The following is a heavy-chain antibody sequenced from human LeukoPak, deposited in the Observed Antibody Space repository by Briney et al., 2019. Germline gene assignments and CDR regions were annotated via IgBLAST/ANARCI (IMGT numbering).Heavy chain of an antibody. V-gene: IGHV4-34*01. CDR2: INHSGRT. D-gene: IGHD6-13*01. J-gene: IGHJ4*02. Sequence: SETLSLTCAVYGGSFSGYYWSWIRQPPGKGLEWIGEINHSGRTNYNPSLKSRVTISVDTSKNQFSLKLSSVTAADTAVYYCARVKGRIQQLRDYWGQGTLVTVSS. CDR1: GGSFSGYY. CDR3: ARVKGRIQQLRDY.